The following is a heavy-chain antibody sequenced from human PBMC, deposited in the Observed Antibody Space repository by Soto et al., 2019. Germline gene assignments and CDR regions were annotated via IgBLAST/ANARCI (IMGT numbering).Heavy chain of an antibody. CDR1: GYTFTTFA. V-gene: IGHV1-3*01. CDR2: INAGNGNT. D-gene: IGHD6-13*01. J-gene: IGHJ4*02. CDR3: ARDRKNSNWPNFDS. Sequence: ASVKVSCKASGYTFTTFAIHWVRQAPGQRLEWMGWINAGNGNTKYSQKFQGRVTITRDTSANTAYMELRSLTFEDTAVYYCARDRKNSNWPNFDSWGPGTLVTVSS.